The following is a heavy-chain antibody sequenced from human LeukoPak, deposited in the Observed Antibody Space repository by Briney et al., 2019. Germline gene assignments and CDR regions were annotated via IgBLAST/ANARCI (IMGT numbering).Heavy chain of an antibody. CDR2: ISAYNGNT. D-gene: IGHD6-19*01. Sequence: ASVKVSCKASGYTFTSYGISWVRQAPGQGLEWMGWISAYNGNTNYAQKLQGRVTMTTDTSTSTAYVELRSLRSDEKALSYCASDVVAGSDYWGQGTLVTVSS. CDR1: GYTFTSYG. V-gene: IGHV1-18*01. J-gene: IGHJ4*02. CDR3: ASDVVAGSDY.